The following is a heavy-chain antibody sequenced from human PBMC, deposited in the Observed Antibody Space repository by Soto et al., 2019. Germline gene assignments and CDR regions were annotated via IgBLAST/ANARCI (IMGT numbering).Heavy chain of an antibody. D-gene: IGHD3-22*01. V-gene: IGHV1-46*01. J-gene: IGHJ4*02. CDR2: INTSGGST. Sequence: QVQLVQSGAQVKMPGDSVRLSCKPSGYTFTSYYIHWVRQAPGQGLEWMGMINTSGGSTRYGQKFQGRVTLTRDTSTRTVYMELSSLRSEDTAVFYCARDSSGYYPPDYWGQGTLVTVSS. CDR3: ARDSSGYYPPDY. CDR1: GYTFTSYY.